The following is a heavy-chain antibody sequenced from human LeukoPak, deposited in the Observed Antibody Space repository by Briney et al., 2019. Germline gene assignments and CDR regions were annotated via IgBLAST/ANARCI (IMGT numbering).Heavy chain of an antibody. Sequence: SETLSLTCAVYGGSFSGYYWSWIRQPPGKGLEWIGYIYYSGSTNYNPSLKSRVTISVDTSKNQFSLKLSSVTAADTAVYYCARDGSYGSGSYYNDAFDIWGQGTMVTVSS. J-gene: IGHJ3*02. CDR1: GGSFSGYY. CDR3: ARDGSYGSGSYYNDAFDI. CDR2: IYYSGST. D-gene: IGHD3-10*01. V-gene: IGHV4-59*01.